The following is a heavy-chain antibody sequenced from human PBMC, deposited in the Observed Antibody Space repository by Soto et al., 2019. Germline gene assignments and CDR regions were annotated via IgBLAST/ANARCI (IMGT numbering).Heavy chain of an antibody. CDR3: AREGWRYYYYGMDV. J-gene: IGHJ6*02. D-gene: IGHD2-15*01. CDR2: TWYDGINK. V-gene: IGHV3-33*01. Sequence: QVQLVESGGGVVQPGRSLRLSCAASGFTFSSYGMHWVRQAPGKGLEWVAVTWYDGINKYYADSAKGRFTISRDNSKNTLYLQMNSLRAEDTAVYYCAREGWRYYYYGMDVWGQGTTVTVSS. CDR1: GFTFSSYG.